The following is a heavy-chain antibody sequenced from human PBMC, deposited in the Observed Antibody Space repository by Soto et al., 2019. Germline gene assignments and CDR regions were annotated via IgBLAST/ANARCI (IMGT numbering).Heavy chain of an antibody. J-gene: IGHJ5*01. CDR3: ARHQEIAARPIENWFDP. CDR2: IDPSDSYT. V-gene: IGHV5-10-1*01. D-gene: IGHD6-6*01. Sequence: GESLKISCKGSGYSFTSYWISWVRQMSGKGLEWMGRIDPSDSYTNYSPSFQGHVTISADKSISTAYLQWSSLKASDTAMYYCARHQEIAARPIENWFDPWGQGTLVTVSS. CDR1: GYSFTSYW.